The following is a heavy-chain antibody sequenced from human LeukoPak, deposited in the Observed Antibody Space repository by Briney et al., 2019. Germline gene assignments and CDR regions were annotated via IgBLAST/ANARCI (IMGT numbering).Heavy chain of an antibody. Sequence: ASVKVSCKASGYTFTSYGISWVRQAPGQGLEWMGWISAYNGKTNYIQKLQGRVTMTTDTSTSTAYMELRTLTSDDTAVYYCARADVAMPYYFDYWGQGALVTVSS. CDR3: ARADVAMPYYFDY. CDR1: GYTFTSYG. CDR2: ISAYNGKT. V-gene: IGHV1-18*01. D-gene: IGHD2-2*01. J-gene: IGHJ4*02.